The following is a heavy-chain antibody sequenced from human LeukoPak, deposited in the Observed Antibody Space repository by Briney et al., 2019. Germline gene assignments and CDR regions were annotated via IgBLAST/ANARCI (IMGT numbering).Heavy chain of an antibody. V-gene: IGHV3-49*03. D-gene: IGHD3-16*01. CDR2: IRSKAYGGTT. J-gene: IGHJ5*02. Sequence: PGGSLRLSCTASGXSIGDYAMSWFRQAPGKGLEWVSLIRSKAYGGTTEYAASVEGRFTISRDDSKSIAYLQMNSLKTEDTAVYYCTKSRFYDYVWGGSWGQGTPVTVSS. CDR3: TKSRFYDYVWGGS. CDR1: GXSIGDYA.